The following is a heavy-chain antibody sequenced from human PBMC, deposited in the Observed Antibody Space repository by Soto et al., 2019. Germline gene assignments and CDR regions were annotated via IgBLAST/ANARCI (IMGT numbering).Heavy chain of an antibody. V-gene: IGHV3-23*01. J-gene: IGHJ3*02. CDR3: AKDRVGGVPDAFDI. CDR2: ISGSGTTT. CDR1: GFXSTNYV. D-gene: IGHD2-8*01. Sequence: GXLRLCCATSGFXSTNYVLNWVRHAPGKGLEWVSSISGSGTTTFYEDSVKGPFIISRDNSKNTLYLQMNTMRAEDTALYYCAKDRVGGVPDAFDIWGQGTMGTVS.